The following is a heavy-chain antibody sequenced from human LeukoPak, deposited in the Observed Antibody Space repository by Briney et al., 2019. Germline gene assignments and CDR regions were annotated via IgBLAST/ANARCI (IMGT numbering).Heavy chain of an antibody. CDR3: ARVRYSGSYYPY. D-gene: IGHD1-26*01. J-gene: IGHJ4*02. V-gene: IGHV3-11*04. CDR2: ISSSGSTI. Sequence: GGSLRLSCAASGFTLSDYYMSWIRQAPGKGLEWVSYISSSGSTIYYADSVKGRFTISRDDAKNSLYLQMNSLRAEDTAVYYCARVRYSGSYYPYWGQGTLVTVSS. CDR1: GFTLSDYY.